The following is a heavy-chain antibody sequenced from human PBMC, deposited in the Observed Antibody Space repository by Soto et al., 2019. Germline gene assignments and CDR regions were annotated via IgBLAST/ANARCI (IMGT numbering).Heavy chain of an antibody. J-gene: IGHJ5*02. CDR1: RFPFSSYA. CDR2: ISGSGGST. Sequence: AGSVRLSFASSRFPFSSYAMSWFRQTPGKGLEWVSAISGSGGSTYYADSVKGRFTISRDNSKNTLYLQMNSLRAEDTAVYYCAKGIAARPGSWFDPWGQGTLVTVSS. V-gene: IGHV3-23*01. D-gene: IGHD6-6*01. CDR3: AKGIAARPGSWFDP.